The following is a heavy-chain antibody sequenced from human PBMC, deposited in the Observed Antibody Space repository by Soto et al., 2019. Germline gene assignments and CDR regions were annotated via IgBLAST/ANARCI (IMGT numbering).Heavy chain of an antibody. V-gene: IGHV4-30-4*01. J-gene: IGHJ4*02. CDR3: AREGAGVAGTFDY. D-gene: IGHD6-19*01. CDR1: GGSISSGDYY. Sequence: QVQLQESGPGLVKPSQTLSLTCTVSGGSISSGDYYWSWIRQPPGKGLEWIGYIYYSGSTYYNPSLKSRVTISVDTSKNQFSLKLSSVTAADTAVDYCAREGAGVAGTFDYWGQGTLVTVSS. CDR2: IYYSGST.